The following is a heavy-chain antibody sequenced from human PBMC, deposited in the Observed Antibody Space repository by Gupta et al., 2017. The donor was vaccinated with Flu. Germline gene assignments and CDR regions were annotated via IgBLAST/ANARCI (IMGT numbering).Heavy chain of an antibody. J-gene: IGHJ5*02. CDR2: ITPSGDSA. CDR1: GYIFSSYY. CDR3: VRADWEQGFDL. D-gene: IGHD1-26*01. Sequence: QVQLVQSGAEVKKPGASVKISCQASGYIFSSYYMHWVRQAPGHGLEWMGIITPSGDSATYAQNFQGRVTMTRDTPTGKLYVELRRLTSEDTAIYYCVRADWEQGFDLWGQGTLVTVST. V-gene: IGHV1-46*01.